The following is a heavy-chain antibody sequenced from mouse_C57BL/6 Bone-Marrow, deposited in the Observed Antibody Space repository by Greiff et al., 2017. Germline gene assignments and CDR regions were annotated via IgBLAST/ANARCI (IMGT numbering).Heavy chain of an antibody. D-gene: IGHD3-2*02. CDR3: AILDSSGYAWFAY. CDR2: IWRGGST. V-gene: IGHV2-5*01. Sequence: QVQLQQSGPGLVQPSQSLSITCTVSGFSLTSYGVHWVRQSPGKGLEWLGVIWRGGSTDYNAAFMSRLSITKDNSKSQVFFKMNSQQADDTAIYYCAILDSSGYAWFAYWGQGTLVTVSA. J-gene: IGHJ3*01. CDR1: GFSLTSYG.